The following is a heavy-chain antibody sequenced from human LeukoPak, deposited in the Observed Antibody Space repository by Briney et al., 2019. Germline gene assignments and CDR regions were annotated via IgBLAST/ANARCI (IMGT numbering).Heavy chain of an antibody. CDR3: ARGDFDSPETPDY. J-gene: IGHJ4*02. D-gene: IGHD3-22*01. CDR1: GFTFSNYE. V-gene: IGHV3-48*03. Sequence: GGSLRLSCAASGFTFSNYEVNWVRQAPGKGLEWVSYISSSSRPIYYADSVKGRFTISRDNAKNSLYLQMNSLHDEDTAVDYCARGDFDSPETPDYWGQGTLVTVSA. CDR2: ISSSSRPI.